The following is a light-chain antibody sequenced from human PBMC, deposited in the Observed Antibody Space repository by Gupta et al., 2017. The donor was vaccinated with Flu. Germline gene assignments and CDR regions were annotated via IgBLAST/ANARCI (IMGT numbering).Light chain of an antibody. Sequence: DIQMTQSPSTLSASVGDRVTITCRASQSTSRWLAWYQQKPGKAPILLIYKASSLESGVPSRFSGSGSGTEFTLTISSLQPDDFATYYCQHENSYPWTFGQGTKVEI. V-gene: IGKV1-5*03. CDR1: QSTSRW. J-gene: IGKJ1*01. CDR2: KAS. CDR3: QHENSYPWT.